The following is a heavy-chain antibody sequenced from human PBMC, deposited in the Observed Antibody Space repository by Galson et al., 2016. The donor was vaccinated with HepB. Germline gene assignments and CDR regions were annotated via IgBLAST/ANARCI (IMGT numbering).Heavy chain of an antibody. CDR2: SSDSGSTT. CDR3: AKDRKSEGYCSSVFCHNWFDP. D-gene: IGHD2-2*01. J-gene: IGHJ5*02. Sequence: SLRLSCAASGFTFSSYAMTWVRQAPGKGLEWVSLSSDSGSTTYYADSVKDRFTISRDNPKNTLYLQMNSLRAEDTAVYYCAKDRKSEGYCSSVFCHNWFDPGGQRTLVTVSS. V-gene: IGHV3-23*01. CDR1: GFTFSSYA.